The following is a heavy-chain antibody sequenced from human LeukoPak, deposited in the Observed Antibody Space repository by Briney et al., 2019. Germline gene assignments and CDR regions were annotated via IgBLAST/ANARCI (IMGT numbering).Heavy chain of an antibody. D-gene: IGHD1-26*01. CDR1: GGSISTYY. J-gene: IGHJ4*02. V-gene: IGHV4-59*08. CDR2: VYDSGTT. Sequence: PSETLSLTCSVSGGSISTYYWSWIRQTPGKGLEWIGYVYDSGTTNYNPSLKGRVTISSDTSKNQFSLNLRSVNAADTAIYYCARHGGSLGYFDYWGQATLVTVSS. CDR3: ARHGGSLGYFDY.